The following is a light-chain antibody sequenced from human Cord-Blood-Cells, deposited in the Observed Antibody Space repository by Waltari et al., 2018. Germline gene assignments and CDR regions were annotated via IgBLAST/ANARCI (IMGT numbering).Light chain of an antibody. CDR2: AAS. J-gene: IGKJ1*01. CDR3: QQSYSTPWT. CDR1: QSISSY. Sequence: DLQMTQSPFSLSASVGDRVTITCRASQSISSYLNWYQQKPGKAPKLLIYAASSLQSGVPSRFSGSGSGTDFTLTISSLQPEDFATYYCQQSYSTPWTFGQGTKVEIK. V-gene: IGKV1-39*01.